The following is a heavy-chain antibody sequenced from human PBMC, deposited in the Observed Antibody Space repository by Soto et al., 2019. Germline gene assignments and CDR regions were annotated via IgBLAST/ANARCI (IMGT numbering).Heavy chain of an antibody. D-gene: IGHD3-22*01. CDR3: AINYYDSSGYLY. V-gene: IGHV1-46*01. CDR2: IDPSGNGT. Sequence: QVQLVQSGAEVKKPGASVKVSCKTSGHTLINYYMHWVRQAPGQELDWLGKIDPSGNGTSYAERFQGRITLTSDTSTKTVYVELSSLRSEDTAIYYCAINYYDSSGYLYWGQGTLVTVSS. CDR1: GHTLINYY. J-gene: IGHJ4*02.